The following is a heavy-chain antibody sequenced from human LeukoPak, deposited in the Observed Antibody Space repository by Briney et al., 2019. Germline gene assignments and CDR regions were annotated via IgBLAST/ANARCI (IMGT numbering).Heavy chain of an antibody. J-gene: IGHJ5*02. CDR3: AKVAWSGGYNWFDP. D-gene: IGHD3-3*01. Sequence: GGSLRISCAASGFTFSRYAMYWVRQAPGKGLEWVAFISYDGSNEYYTDSVKGRFTISRDNSKNTLYLQMNNLRAEDTAVYYCAKVAWSGGYNWFDPWGQGTLVTVSS. V-gene: IGHV3-30*04. CDR2: ISYDGSNE. CDR1: GFTFSRYA.